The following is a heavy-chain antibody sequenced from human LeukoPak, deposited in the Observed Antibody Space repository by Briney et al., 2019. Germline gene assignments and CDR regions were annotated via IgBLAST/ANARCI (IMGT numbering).Heavy chain of an antibody. V-gene: IGHV3-23*01. CDR1: GFTFSSYA. CDR3: AKTVATERSFYFDY. Sequence: PGGSLRLSCAASGFTFSSYAMSWVRQAPGKGPERVSAISGSGGSTYYADSVKGRFTISRDNSKNTLYLQMNSLRAEDTAVYYCAKTVATERSFYFDYWGQGTLVTVSS. CDR2: ISGSGGST. J-gene: IGHJ4*02. D-gene: IGHD4-17*01.